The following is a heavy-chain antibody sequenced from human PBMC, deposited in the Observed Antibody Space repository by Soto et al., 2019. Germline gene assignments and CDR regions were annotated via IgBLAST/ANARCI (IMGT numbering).Heavy chain of an antibody. CDR2: ISAYNGNT. V-gene: IGHV1-18*01. CDR1: GYTFTSYG. D-gene: IGHD3-10*01. Sequence: ASVNVSWKASGYTFTSYGISWGRQAQGQGLEWMGWISAYNGNTNYAQKLQGRVTMTTDTSTSTAYMELRSLRSDDTAVYYCARDYYGSGSYYKRIRGWFDPWGQGTLVTVPQ. J-gene: IGHJ5*02. CDR3: ARDYYGSGSYYKRIRGWFDP.